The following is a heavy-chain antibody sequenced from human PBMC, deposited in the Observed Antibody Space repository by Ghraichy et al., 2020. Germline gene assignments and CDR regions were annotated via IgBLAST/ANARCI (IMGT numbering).Heavy chain of an antibody. CDR1: GYTFTSYG. V-gene: IGHV1-18*01. J-gene: IGHJ4*02. Sequence: ASVKVSCKASGYTFTSYGISWVRQAPGQGLEWMGWISAYNGNTNYAQKLQGRVTMTTDTSTSTAYMELRSLRSDDTAVYYCARVLVRGYDVYYVDYWGQGTLVTVSS. D-gene: IGHD5-12*01. CDR2: ISAYNGNT. CDR3: ARVLVRGYDVYYVDY.